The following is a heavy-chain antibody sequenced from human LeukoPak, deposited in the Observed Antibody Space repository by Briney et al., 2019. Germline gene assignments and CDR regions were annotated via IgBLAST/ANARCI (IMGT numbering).Heavy chain of an antibody. V-gene: IGHV3-43D*03. CDR2: ISWDGGTT. J-gene: IGHJ4*02. D-gene: IGHD5-12*01. CDR1: GFTFDDYG. Sequence: PGGSVRLSCAASGFTFDDYGMHWVRQSPGKGLKWVSLISWDGGTTYYADSVQGRFTISRDNSKNSLYLQMDSLRPEDTALYYCAKDVSGYDSYFDYWGQGTLVTVSS. CDR3: AKDVSGYDSYFDY.